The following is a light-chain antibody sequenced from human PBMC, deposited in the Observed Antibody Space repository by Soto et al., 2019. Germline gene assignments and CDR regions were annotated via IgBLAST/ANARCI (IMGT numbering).Light chain of an antibody. V-gene: IGKV4-1*01. J-gene: IGKJ2*01. Sequence: DFVLTQSPDSLAVSLGERATIQCKSSQSVLDTSNNKNYLAWYQQRPGHPPKLLFYWASSRESGVPGRFSGSGSETDFTLTISSLQAEDVAVYYCQQTYSLPYTFGQGTKLEIK. CDR3: QQTYSLPYT. CDR2: WAS. CDR1: QSVLDTSNNKNY.